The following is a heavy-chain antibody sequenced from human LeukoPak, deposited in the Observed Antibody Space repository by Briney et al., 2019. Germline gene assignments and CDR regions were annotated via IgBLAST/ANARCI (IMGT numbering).Heavy chain of an antibody. CDR3: ARGDDILTGYSAFDY. D-gene: IGHD3-9*01. CDR1: GYTFTGYY. CDR2: INPNSGGT. V-gene: IGHV1-2*04. J-gene: IGHJ4*02. Sequence: ASVKVSCKASGYTFTGYYMHWVRQAPGQGLEWVGWINPNSGGTNYAQKFQGWVTMTRDTSISTAYMELSRLRSDDTAVYYCARGDDILTGYSAFDYWGQGTLVTVSS.